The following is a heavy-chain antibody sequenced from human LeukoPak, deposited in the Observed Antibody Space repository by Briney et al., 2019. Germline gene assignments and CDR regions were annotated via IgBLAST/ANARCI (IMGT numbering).Heavy chain of an antibody. CDR2: TYYSGST. D-gene: IGHD3-3*01. Sequence: PSETLSLTCTVSGGSISSYYWSWIRQPPGKGLEWIGYTYYSGSTNYNPSLKSRVTISVDTSKNQFSLRLTSVTAADTAVYYCARGGSYYDFWSGYYDYYYYMDVWGKGTTVTVSS. CDR3: ARGGSYYDFWSGYYDYYYYMDV. J-gene: IGHJ6*03. CDR1: GGSISSYY. V-gene: IGHV4-59*01.